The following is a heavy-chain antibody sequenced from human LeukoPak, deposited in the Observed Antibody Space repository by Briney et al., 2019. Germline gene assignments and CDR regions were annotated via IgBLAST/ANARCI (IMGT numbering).Heavy chain of an antibody. D-gene: IGHD3-16*01. CDR1: GGSISGYY. CDR3: ARDLGLSLDY. V-gene: IGHV4-4*07. Sequence: PSETLSLTCSVSGGSISGYYWSWVRQSAGKGLEWIGRIFTSGSTNYNPSLKSRLTMSVDTSRNQFSLTLTSVTAADTAVYYCARDLGLSLDYWGQGALVTVSS. J-gene: IGHJ4*02. CDR2: IFTSGST.